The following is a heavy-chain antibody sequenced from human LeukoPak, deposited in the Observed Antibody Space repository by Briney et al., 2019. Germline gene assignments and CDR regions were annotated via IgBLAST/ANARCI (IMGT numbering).Heavy chain of an antibody. CDR2: ISVSGNT. V-gene: IGHV3-23*01. D-gene: IGHD3-22*01. CDR1: GFTLSSYA. J-gene: IGHJ4*02. Sequence: SGGSLRLSCAASGFTLSSYAMSWVRQAPGKGLEWVSAISVSGNTYHADSVKGRFTISRDSSKNTLYLQMNRLRAEDTAVYYCARDLYRIVVVPHYFDYWGQGTLVTVSS. CDR3: ARDLYRIVVVPHYFDY.